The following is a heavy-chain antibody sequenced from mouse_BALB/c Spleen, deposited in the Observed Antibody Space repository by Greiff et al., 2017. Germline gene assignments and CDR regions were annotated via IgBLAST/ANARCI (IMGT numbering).Heavy chain of an antibody. CDR1: GFTFSSYG. CDR2: ISSGGSYT. J-gene: IGHJ4*01. CDR3: ARHKGLLRAMDY. Sequence: DVKLVESGGDLVKPGGSLKLSCAASGFTFSSYGMSWVRQTPDKRLEWVATISSGGSYTYYPDSVKGRFTISRDNAKNTLYLQMSSLKSEDTAMYYCARHKGLLRAMDYWGQGTSVTVSS. V-gene: IGHV5-6*02. D-gene: IGHD1-1*01.